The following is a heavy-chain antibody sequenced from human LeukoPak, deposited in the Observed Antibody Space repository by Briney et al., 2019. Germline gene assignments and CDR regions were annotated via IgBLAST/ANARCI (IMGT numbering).Heavy chain of an antibody. CDR3: ARDYDFWSGSDAFDI. D-gene: IGHD3-3*01. J-gene: IGHJ3*02. V-gene: IGHV3-11*06. CDR2: ISSSSSYI. Sequence: PGGSLRLSCAASGFTFSDYYMSWIRQAPGKGLEWVSYISSSSSYIYYADSVKGRFTISRDNAKNSLYLQMNSLRAEDTAVYYCARDYDFWSGSDAFDIWGQGTMVTVSS. CDR1: GFTFSDYY.